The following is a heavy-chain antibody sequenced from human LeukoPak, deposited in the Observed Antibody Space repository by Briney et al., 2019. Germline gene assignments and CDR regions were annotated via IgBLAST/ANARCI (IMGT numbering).Heavy chain of an antibody. D-gene: IGHD1/OR15-1a*01. CDR3: ATTRGEQGYDY. V-gene: IGHV3-66*01. Sequence: PGGPLRLSCAASGFTVSPKYISWLRQAPGKGLEWVSVIYNGGSTFYADSVKARFTISRDNSKNTLYLQMNSLKAEDTAVYYCATTRGEQGYDYWGQGALVTVSS. J-gene: IGHJ4*02. CDR2: IYNGGST. CDR1: GFTVSPKY.